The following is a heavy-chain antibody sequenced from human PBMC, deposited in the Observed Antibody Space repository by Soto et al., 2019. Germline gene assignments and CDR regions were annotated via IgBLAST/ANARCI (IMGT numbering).Heavy chain of an antibody. CDR2: LYSSDGT. CDR3: ATWLQREHAFDI. V-gene: IGHV3-53*01. J-gene: IGHJ3*02. D-gene: IGHD1-1*01. CDR1: GFSFSCKNY. Sequence: PGGSLRLSCTASGFSFSCKNYLTWVRQAPGKGLEWVSALYSSDGTYYADSVKGRFSVSRDNSKNTFYLQLHSLRPEDTALYFCATWLQREHAFDIWGLGTMVTVS.